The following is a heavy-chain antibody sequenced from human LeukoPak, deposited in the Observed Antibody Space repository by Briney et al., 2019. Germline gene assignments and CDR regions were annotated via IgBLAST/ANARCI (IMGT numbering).Heavy chain of an antibody. CDR3: TRDSSYGDYSTAFDY. V-gene: IGHV3-23*01. J-gene: IGHJ4*02. D-gene: IGHD4-17*01. CDR1: GFIFSSYA. CDR2: SGSTT. Sequence: PGGSLRLSCAASGFIFSSYAMTWVRQAPGKGLEWVSSSGSTTDYSDSVKGRFTISRDNSKNTLYLQVNSLSAEDTAVYYCTRDSSYGDYSTAFDYWGQGALVTVSS.